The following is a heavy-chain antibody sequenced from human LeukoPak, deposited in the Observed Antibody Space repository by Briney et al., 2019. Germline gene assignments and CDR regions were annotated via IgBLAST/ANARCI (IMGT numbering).Heavy chain of an antibody. J-gene: IGHJ4*02. Sequence: GGSLRLSCAASGLSFRTYGMHWVRQAPGKGLEWVALISYDGSNKYYADSVKGRLTISRDNSKNTAFLQMNSLRAEDTAVYYCATGRVATILHWGQGILVTVSS. D-gene: IGHD5-12*01. CDR1: GLSFRTYG. CDR3: ATGRVATILH. CDR2: ISYDGSNK. V-gene: IGHV3-30*03.